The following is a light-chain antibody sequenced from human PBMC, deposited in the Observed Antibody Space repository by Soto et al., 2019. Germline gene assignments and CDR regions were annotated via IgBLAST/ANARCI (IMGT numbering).Light chain of an antibody. Sequence: EVALTQSPGTLSLSSGERATLSCRASQSVGSSYLVWYQQKPGQAPRLLIYGASNRATGIPDRFSGSGSGTDFTLTISRLEPEDCAVYYCQQYGSAPLTFGGGTKVEIK. J-gene: IGKJ4*01. CDR2: GAS. CDR1: QSVGSSY. CDR3: QQYGSAPLT. V-gene: IGKV3-20*01.